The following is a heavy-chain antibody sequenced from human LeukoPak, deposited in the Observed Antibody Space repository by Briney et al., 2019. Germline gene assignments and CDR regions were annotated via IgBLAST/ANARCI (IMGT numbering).Heavy chain of an antibody. V-gene: IGHV3-74*03. CDR3: ARTGSGNYLLDY. J-gene: IGHJ4*02. D-gene: IGHD1-26*01. CDR1: GFTFSSYW. Sequence: PGGSLRLSCAASGFTFSSYWMHWVRQAPGKGLVWVSRINKDGRTITYADSVKGRFTVPRDNAKNTLYLQMNSLRAEDTAVYYCARTGSGNYLLDYWGQGTLVTVSS. CDR2: INKDGRTI.